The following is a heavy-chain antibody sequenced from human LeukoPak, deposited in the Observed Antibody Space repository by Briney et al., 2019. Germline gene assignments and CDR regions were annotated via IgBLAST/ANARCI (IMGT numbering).Heavy chain of an antibody. D-gene: IGHD3-22*01. Sequence: GGSLRLSCAGSGFTFRNYGMSWVRQAPGKGLEWVSHISTNTASTYYADSVKGRFTISRDNFKNTLYLQMNSLTAEDTAVYYCAKGDLVVLSRNYFDYWGQGTLVTVSS. V-gene: IGHV3-23*01. CDR1: GFTFRNYG. CDR3: AKGDLVVLSRNYFDY. CDR2: ISTNTAST. J-gene: IGHJ4*02.